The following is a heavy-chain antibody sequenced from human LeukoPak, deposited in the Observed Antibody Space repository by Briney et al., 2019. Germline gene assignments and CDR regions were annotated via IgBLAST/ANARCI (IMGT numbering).Heavy chain of an antibody. V-gene: IGHV1-69*05. Sequence: SVKVSCKASGGTFSSYAISWVRQAPGQGLEWMGGIIPIFGTANYAQKFQGRVTITTDESTSTAYMELSSLRSEDTAAYYCASSTEEYYYDSSGYYGYWGQGTLVTVSS. CDR2: IIPIFGTA. J-gene: IGHJ4*02. CDR3: ASSTEEYYYDSSGYYGY. D-gene: IGHD3-22*01. CDR1: GGTFSSYA.